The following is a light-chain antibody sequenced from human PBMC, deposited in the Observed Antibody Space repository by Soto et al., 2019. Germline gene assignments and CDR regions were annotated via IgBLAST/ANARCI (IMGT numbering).Light chain of an antibody. CDR1: SSDVGGYNY. V-gene: IGLV2-14*01. CDR3: SSYTSSSTPYV. Sequence: QSVLTQPASVSGSPGQSITISCTGTSSDVGGYNYVSWYQQHPGKAPKLMIYDASNRPSGVSNRFSGSKSGNTASLTISWLQAEDEADYYCSSYTSSSTPYVFGTGTKVTVL. CDR2: DAS. J-gene: IGLJ1*01.